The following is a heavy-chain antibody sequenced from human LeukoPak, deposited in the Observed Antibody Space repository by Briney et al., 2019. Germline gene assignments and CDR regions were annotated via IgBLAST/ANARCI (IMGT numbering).Heavy chain of an antibody. Sequence: SENLSLNCAVYGGSFSGYYWSWIRQPPGKGLEWMGEINHSGSTNYNPSLKSRVTISVDTSKNQFSLKLSSVTAADTAVYYCARGGMITFGGVIVRNWFDPWGQGTLVTVSS. V-gene: IGHV4-34*01. D-gene: IGHD3-16*02. CDR1: GGSFSGYY. CDR2: INHSGST. CDR3: ARGGMITFGGVIVRNWFDP. J-gene: IGHJ5*02.